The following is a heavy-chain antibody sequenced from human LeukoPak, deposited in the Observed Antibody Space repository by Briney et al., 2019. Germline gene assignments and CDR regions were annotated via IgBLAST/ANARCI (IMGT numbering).Heavy chain of an antibody. J-gene: IGHJ4*02. CDR2: IYYSGST. Sequence: SETLSLTCTVSGGSTSSSSYYWGWIRQPPGKGLEWIGSIYYSGSTYYNPSLKSRVTISVDTSKNQFSLKLSSVTAADTAVYYCARDQSGSFSPGQFDYWGQGTLVTVSS. CDR3: ARDQSGSFSPGQFDY. CDR1: GGSTSSSSYY. D-gene: IGHD1-26*01. V-gene: IGHV4-39*07.